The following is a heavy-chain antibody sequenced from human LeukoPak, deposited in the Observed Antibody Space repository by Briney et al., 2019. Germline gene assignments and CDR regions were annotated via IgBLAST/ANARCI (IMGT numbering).Heavy chain of an antibody. D-gene: IGHD3-10*01. Sequence: SETLSLTCAVYGGPFSGYYWSWIRQPPGKGLEWIGYIYYSGSINYNPSLKSRVTISVDTSKNQFSLKLSSVTAADTAMYYCARVTIVRGVVDWFDPWGQGTLVTVSS. J-gene: IGHJ5*02. CDR3: ARVTIVRGVVDWFDP. V-gene: IGHV4-59*01. CDR1: GGPFSGYY. CDR2: IYYSGSI.